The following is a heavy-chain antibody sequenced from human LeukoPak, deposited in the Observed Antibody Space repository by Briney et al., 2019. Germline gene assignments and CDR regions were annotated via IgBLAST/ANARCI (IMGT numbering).Heavy chain of an antibody. Sequence: PGGSLRLSCAASGFTVSSNYMSWVRQAPGKGLEWVSYISGTSHTIYYADSVEGRFTISRDNAKNSLYLQMNSLRAEDTAVYYCARYSGSYYMGDYWGQGTLVTVSS. D-gene: IGHD3-10*01. CDR2: ISGTSHTI. CDR1: GFTVSSNY. J-gene: IGHJ4*02. CDR3: ARYSGSYYMGDY. V-gene: IGHV3-48*01.